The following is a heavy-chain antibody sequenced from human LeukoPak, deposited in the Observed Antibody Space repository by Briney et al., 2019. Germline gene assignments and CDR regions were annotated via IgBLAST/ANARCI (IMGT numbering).Heavy chain of an antibody. CDR3: AKALTSGWYLDAFNI. J-gene: IGHJ3*02. Sequence: GGSLRRSCAASGFTFSSCGMHWVRQAPGKGLEWVAVISYDGSNKYYADSVKGRFTISRDNSKNTLFLEMNSLRAEDTAVYYCAKALTSGWYLDAFNIWGQGTMVTVSS. CDR2: ISYDGSNK. V-gene: IGHV3-30*18. CDR1: GFTFSSCG. D-gene: IGHD6-19*01.